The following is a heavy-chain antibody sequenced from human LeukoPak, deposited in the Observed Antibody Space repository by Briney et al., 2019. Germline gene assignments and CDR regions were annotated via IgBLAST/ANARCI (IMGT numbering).Heavy chain of an antibody. D-gene: IGHD3-10*01. CDR3: ARDRGPRTGFMVREAYDY. CDR1: GFTVDTYW. CDR2: IKEDGTRK. Sequence: GGSLRLSCVASGFTVDTYWMSWVRQAPGKGLDWVAHIKEDGTRKYYVDSVRGRFTISRDNAKNSLFLQMNSLRVEDTAVYYCARDRGPRTGFMVREAYDYWGQGTLVTVSS. V-gene: IGHV3-7*01. J-gene: IGHJ4*02.